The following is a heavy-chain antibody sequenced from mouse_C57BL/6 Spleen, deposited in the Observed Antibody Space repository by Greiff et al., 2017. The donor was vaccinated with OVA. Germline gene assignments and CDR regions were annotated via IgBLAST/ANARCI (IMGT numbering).Heavy chain of an antibody. CDR3: ARGDRDAMDY. V-gene: IGHV1-55*01. CDR2: IYPGSGST. D-gene: IGHD3-3*01. J-gene: IGHJ4*01. Sequence: QVQLQQPGAELVKPGASVKMSCKASGYTFTSYWITWVKQRPGQGLEWIGDIYPGSGSTNYNEKFKSKATLTVDKPSSTAYMQLSSLTSEDSAVYYCARGDRDAMDYWGQGTSVTVSS. CDR1: GYTFTSYW.